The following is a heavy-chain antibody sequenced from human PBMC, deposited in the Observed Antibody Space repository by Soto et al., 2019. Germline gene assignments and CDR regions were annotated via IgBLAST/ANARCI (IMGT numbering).Heavy chain of an antibody. J-gene: IGHJ6*03. CDR3: ATSTEGFWSGSWRYYYYYYMDV. CDR1: GGSISSYY. Sequence: SETLSLTCTVSGGSISSYYWSWIRQPPGKGLEWIGYIYYSGSTNYNPSLNSRVTISVDTSKNQFSLKLSSVTAADTAVYYCATSTEGFWSGSWRYYYYYYMDVWGKGTTVTVSS. D-gene: IGHD3-3*01. CDR2: IYYSGST. V-gene: IGHV4-59*01.